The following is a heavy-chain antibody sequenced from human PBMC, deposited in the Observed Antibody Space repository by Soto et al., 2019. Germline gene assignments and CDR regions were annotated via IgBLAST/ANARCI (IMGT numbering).Heavy chain of an antibody. J-gene: IGHJ4*02. CDR1: GFTFSSYW. Sequence: PGGSLRLSCAASGFTFSSYWMSWVRQAPGKGLEWVANIKQDGSGTYYVDSVKGRFTISRDNSKNTLYLQMNSLRVEDTAVYYCAKDAASGSPNWGQGTLVTVSS. D-gene: IGHD1-26*01. CDR2: IKQDGSGT. V-gene: IGHV3-7*03. CDR3: AKDAASGSPN.